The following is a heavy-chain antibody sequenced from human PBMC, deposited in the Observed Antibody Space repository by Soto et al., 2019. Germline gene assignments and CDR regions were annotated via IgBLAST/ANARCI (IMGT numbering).Heavy chain of an antibody. CDR1: GFTVINNY. CDR2: IYSGGST. CDR3: ARARDGYNFLYEPT. V-gene: IGHV3-53*01. Sequence: WGSLRLSCAASGFTVINNYIIFGGHAPGKGLEWVSVIYSGGSTYYADSVKGRFTISRGNSKNTVSLQMNRLRAEDTAVYYCARARDGYNFLYEPTWGQGTLVTVSS. J-gene: IGHJ4*02. D-gene: IGHD5-12*01.